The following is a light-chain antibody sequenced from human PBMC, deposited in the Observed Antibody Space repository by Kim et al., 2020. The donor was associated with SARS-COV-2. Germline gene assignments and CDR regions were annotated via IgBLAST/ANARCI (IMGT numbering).Light chain of an antibody. CDR3: QKYNSAPET. J-gene: IGKJ3*01. Sequence: ASVGDRVTIPCRSSQGISNYLAWYQQKPGKVPKLLIYAASTLQSGVPSRFSGSGSGTDFTLTISSLQPEDVATYYCQKYNSAPETFGPGTKVDIK. CDR2: AAS. CDR1: QGISNY. V-gene: IGKV1-27*01.